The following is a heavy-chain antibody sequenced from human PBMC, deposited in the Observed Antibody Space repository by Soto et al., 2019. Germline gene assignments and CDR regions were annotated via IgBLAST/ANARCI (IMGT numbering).Heavy chain of an antibody. D-gene: IGHD5-12*01. CDR3: ARDVVATIRGDHYFDY. CDR2: IYYSGST. CDR1: GGSISSGDYY. V-gene: IGHV4-30-4*01. Sequence: QVQLQESGPGLVKPSQTLSLTCTVSGGSISSGDYYWNWIRQPPGKGLEWIGYIYYSGSTDYNPSLQRRVTIAVDTSKNLVSLKLSSVTAADTAVYYCARDVVATIRGDHYFDYWGQGALVTVSS. J-gene: IGHJ4*02.